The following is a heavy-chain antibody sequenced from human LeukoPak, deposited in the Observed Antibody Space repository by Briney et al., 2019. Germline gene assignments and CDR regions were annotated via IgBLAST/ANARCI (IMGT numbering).Heavy chain of an antibody. Sequence: SETLSLTCAVYGGSFSGYYWSWIRQPPGKGLEWIGEINHSGSTNYNPSLKSRVTISVDTSKNQFSLKLSSVTAADTAVYYCARLSAAVHLGAFDLWGQGTMVTVSS. CDR1: GGSFSGYY. J-gene: IGHJ3*01. CDR3: ARLSAAVHLGAFDL. V-gene: IGHV4-34*01. D-gene: IGHD3-3*01. CDR2: INHSGST.